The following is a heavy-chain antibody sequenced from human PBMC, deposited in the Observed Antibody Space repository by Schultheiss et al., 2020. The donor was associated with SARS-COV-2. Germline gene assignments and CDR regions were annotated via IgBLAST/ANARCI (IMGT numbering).Heavy chain of an antibody. Sequence: SETLSLTCAVSGGSISSSNWWSWVRQPPGKGLEWIGEIYHSGSTYYNPSLKSRVTISVDTSKNQFSLKLSSVTAADTAVYYCAREVLGDPWRILDYWGQGTLVTVSS. CDR1: GGSISSSNW. V-gene: IGHV4-4*02. CDR2: IYHSGST. D-gene: IGHD3-10*01. J-gene: IGHJ4*02. CDR3: AREVLGDPWRILDY.